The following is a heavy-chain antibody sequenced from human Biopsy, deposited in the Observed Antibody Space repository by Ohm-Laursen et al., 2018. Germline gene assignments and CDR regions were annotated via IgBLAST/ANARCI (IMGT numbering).Heavy chain of an antibody. CDR3: ARLNSGTYDASDL. J-gene: IGHJ3*01. V-gene: IGHV3-48*03. D-gene: IGHD1-26*01. Sequence: SLRLSCAASGFAFNLYDMNWVRQAPGKGMEWISYISGGGSPVSYADSVKGRFTISRDNAQNSLYLHMNSLRAEDTAVYYCARLNSGTYDASDLWGQGTMVIVPS. CDR1: GFAFNLYD. CDR2: ISGGGSPV.